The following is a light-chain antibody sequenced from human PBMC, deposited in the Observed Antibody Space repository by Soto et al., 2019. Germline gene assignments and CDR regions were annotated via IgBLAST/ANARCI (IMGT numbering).Light chain of an antibody. Sequence: QLVLTQPPSASGSPGQSVTISCTGTSSDVGGYNYVSWYQQHPGKAPKLMIYEVSKRPSGVPDRFSGSKSGNTASLTVSGLQVEDEADYYCSSFEASNNLLFGGGTKLTVL. CDR3: SSFEASNNLL. J-gene: IGLJ2*01. CDR2: EVS. V-gene: IGLV2-8*01. CDR1: SSDVGGYNY.